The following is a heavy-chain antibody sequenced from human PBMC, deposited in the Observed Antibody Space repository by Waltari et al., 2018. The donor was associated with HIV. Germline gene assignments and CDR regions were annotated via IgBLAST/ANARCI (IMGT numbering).Heavy chain of an antibody. J-gene: IGHJ5*02. Sequence: EVQLVESGGGLVQPGGSLRPSCAASGFTLLSYWLHWVRQAPGKGLVWVSRINSDGSSTNYADSVKGRFTISRDNAKNTLYLQMNSLRVEDTAVYYCAPGRGWFDPWGQGTLVTVSS. D-gene: IGHD3-10*01. CDR1: GFTLLSYW. CDR2: INSDGSST. V-gene: IGHV3-74*01. CDR3: APGRGWFDP.